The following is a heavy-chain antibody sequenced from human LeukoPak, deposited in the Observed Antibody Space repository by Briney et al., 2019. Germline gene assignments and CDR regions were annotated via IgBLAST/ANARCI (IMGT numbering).Heavy chain of an antibody. J-gene: IGHJ4*02. CDR1: GFTFSNYE. D-gene: IGHD3-10*01. V-gene: IGHV3-48*03. CDR2: ISSSGSTI. Sequence: GGSLRLSCAASGFTFSNYEMNWVRQAPGKGLEWVSYISSSGSTIYYADSVKGRFTISRDNAKNSLYLQMNSLRAEDTAVYYCAREGVIRGIPFDYWGQGTLVTVSS. CDR3: AREGVIRGIPFDY.